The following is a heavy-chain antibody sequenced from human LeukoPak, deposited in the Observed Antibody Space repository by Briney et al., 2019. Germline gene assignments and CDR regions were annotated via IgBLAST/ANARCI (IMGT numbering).Heavy chain of an antibody. CDR3: ARARSLGGAFDI. CDR1: GGSISSYY. CDR2: IYHSGST. Sequence: SETLSLTCTVSGGSISSYYWSWIRQPPGKGLEWIGYIYHSGSTYYNPSLKSRVTISVDRSKNQFSLKLSSVTAADTAVYYCARARSLGGAFDIWGQGTMVTVSS. V-gene: IGHV4-59*12. D-gene: IGHD3-16*01. J-gene: IGHJ3*02.